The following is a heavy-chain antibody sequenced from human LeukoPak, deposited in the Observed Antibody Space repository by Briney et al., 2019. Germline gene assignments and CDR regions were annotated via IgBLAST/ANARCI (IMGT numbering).Heavy chain of an antibody. CDR1: GFTFSTYE. CDR3: ARVQRVEWLLKHLDS. V-gene: IGHV3-48*03. CDR2: ISGSGYPI. J-gene: IGHJ4*02. D-gene: IGHD3-3*01. Sequence: PGGSLRLSCTASGFTFSTYEMNWVRQAPGKGLEWVSYISGSGYPIYYADSVKGRFTISRDNAKNSLYLQMNSLRAEDTAIYYGARVQRVEWLLKHLDSWGQGTLVTVSS.